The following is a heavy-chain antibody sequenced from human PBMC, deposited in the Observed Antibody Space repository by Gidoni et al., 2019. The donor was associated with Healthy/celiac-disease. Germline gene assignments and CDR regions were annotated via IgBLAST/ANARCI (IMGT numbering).Heavy chain of an antibody. CDR3: ARNIVWFGELSAFDI. Sequence: EVQLVASGGGLVQPGGSLRLSCAASGFTVSSNYMSWVRQAPGKGLEWVSVIYSGGSTYYADSVKGRFTISRDNSKNTLYLQMNSLRAEDTAVYYCARNIVWFGELSAFDIWGQGTMVTVSS. D-gene: IGHD3-10*01. CDR1: GFTVSSNY. CDR2: IYSGGST. V-gene: IGHV3-66*01. J-gene: IGHJ3*02.